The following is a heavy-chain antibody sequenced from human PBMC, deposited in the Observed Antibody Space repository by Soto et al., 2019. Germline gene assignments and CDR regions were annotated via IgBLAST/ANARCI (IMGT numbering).Heavy chain of an antibody. D-gene: IGHD6-13*01. CDR1: GGTFSSYR. J-gene: IGHJ4*02. Sequence: SVKVSCKASGGTFSSYRINWVRQALGQGLEWVGGIVPIYRTADYAQKFQGRVTITADESARTSYMELRSLKSQDTAVYYCVRDSGAKLSSSWGQGTLVTVSS. CDR2: IVPIYRTA. V-gene: IGHV1-69*13. CDR3: VRDSGAKLSSS.